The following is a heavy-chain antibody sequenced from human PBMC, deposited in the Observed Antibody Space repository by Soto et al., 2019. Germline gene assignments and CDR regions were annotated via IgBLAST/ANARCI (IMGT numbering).Heavy chain of an antibody. Sequence: ASVKVSCKASGYTFTGHYIHWVRQAPGQGLEWMGWVNPKTGDTVYAENFQGRVTITRSTSISTAYLELNSLRFEDTAVYYCARSPSVTRYFDWLPNNSWFDPSGQGTLVTVSS. CDR1: GYTFTGHY. CDR3: ARSPSVTRYFDWLPNNSWFDP. CDR2: VNPKTGDT. V-gene: IGHV1-8*02. D-gene: IGHD3-9*01. J-gene: IGHJ5*02.